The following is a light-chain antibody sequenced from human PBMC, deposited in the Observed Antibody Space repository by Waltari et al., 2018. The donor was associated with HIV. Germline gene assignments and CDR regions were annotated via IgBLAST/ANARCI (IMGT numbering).Light chain of an antibody. V-gene: IGLV3-1*01. CDR1: KLGDKY. J-gene: IGLJ3*02. CDR3: QAWDGTSLV. Sequence: SYEVTQAPSVSVSPGQTATITCSGHKLGDKYVCWYQQKPGQSPVVVIYQYDKRPSGIPERFSGSNSGNMATLTISGTQVVDEADYYCQAWDGTSLVFGGGTRLTVL. CDR2: QYD.